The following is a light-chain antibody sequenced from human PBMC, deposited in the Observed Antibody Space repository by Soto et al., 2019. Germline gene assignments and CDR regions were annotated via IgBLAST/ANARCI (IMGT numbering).Light chain of an antibody. V-gene: IGKV1-9*01. Sequence: IQLTQSPSSLSASVGDRVNITCRASLGVARYLAWYQQKPGTAPKLLIYAASTLQSGVPSRFSGSGSGTDFTLTISSLQPEDSATYYCQHLNSYPRTFGHGTKVDVK. CDR1: LGVARY. CDR3: QHLNSYPRT. J-gene: IGKJ1*01. CDR2: AAS.